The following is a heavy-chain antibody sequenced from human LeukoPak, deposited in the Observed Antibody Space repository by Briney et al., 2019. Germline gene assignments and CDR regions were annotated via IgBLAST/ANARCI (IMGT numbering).Heavy chain of an antibody. CDR1: GFTVSSNY. CDR2: IYSCGST. Sequence: GGSLRLSCAASGFTVSSNYMSWVRQAPGKGLEWVSVIYSCGSTYYADSVKGRFTISRDNSKNTLYLQMNSLRAEDAAVYYCAKAPVTSCRGAYCYPFDYWGQGTLVTVSS. CDR3: AKAPVTSCRGAYCYPFDY. D-gene: IGHD2-21*01. V-gene: IGHV3-66*01. J-gene: IGHJ4*02.